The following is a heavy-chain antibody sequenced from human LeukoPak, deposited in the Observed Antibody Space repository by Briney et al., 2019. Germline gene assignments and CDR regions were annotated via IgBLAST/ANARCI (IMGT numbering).Heavy chain of an antibody. CDR1: GGSISGYY. D-gene: IGHD6-13*01. Sequence: SETLSLTCTVSGGSISGYYWTWIRQPPGKGLEWIGCIYSSGSTSYKPSLKSRITISVDTSKNQFSLNLSSVAAADTAVYYCVRGKAAAGAIWFDPWGQGTLVTVSS. CDR2: IYSSGST. J-gene: IGHJ5*02. V-gene: IGHV4-59*01. CDR3: VRGKAAAGAIWFDP.